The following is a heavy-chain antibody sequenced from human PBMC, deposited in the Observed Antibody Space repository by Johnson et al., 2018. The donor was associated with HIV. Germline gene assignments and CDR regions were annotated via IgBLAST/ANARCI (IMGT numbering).Heavy chain of an antibody. CDR3: ARDRGSYGTSDAFDI. V-gene: IGHV3-9*01. Sequence: VQLVESGGGLVQPGRSLRLSCAASGFTFADYAMHWVRQAPGMGLEWVSGISWNSGSIGYADSVQGRFTISRDTAKNSLYLQMNSLRAEDTALYYCARDRGSYGTSDAFDIWGQGTMVTVSS. J-gene: IGHJ3*02. CDR2: ISWNSGSI. D-gene: IGHD5-18*01. CDR1: GFTFADYA.